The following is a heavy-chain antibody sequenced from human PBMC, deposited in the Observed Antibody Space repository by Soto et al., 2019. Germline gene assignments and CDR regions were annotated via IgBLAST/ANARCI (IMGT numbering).Heavy chain of an antibody. V-gene: IGHV3-30*18. CDR3: AKGPFIPGAGTPPGAFDM. Sequence: QVQLVESGGNVVQPGRSLRLSCAASGFIFRTYGMHWVRQAPGKGLEWVAVISYSGNKKAYADSVKGRFAISSDNSNNTLYLQIDSLTAAETAVYYCAKGPFIPGAGTPPGAFDMLGQGIMGTVSS. J-gene: IGHJ3*02. CDR1: GFIFRTYG. CDR2: ISYSGNKK. D-gene: IGHD6-19*01.